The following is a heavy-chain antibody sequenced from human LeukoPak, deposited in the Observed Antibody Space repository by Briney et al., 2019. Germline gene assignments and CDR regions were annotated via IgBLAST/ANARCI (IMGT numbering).Heavy chain of an antibody. J-gene: IGHJ4*02. CDR3: ASSPYDILTGYYRPPDY. D-gene: IGHD3-9*01. V-gene: IGHV1-46*01. CDR2: INPSGGST. Sequence: EASVKVSCEASGYTFTSYYMHWVRQAPGQGLEWMGIINPSGGSTSYAQKFQGRVTMTRDTSTSTVYMELSSLRSEDTAVYYCASSPYDILTGYYRPPDYWGQGTLVTVSS. CDR1: GYTFTSYY.